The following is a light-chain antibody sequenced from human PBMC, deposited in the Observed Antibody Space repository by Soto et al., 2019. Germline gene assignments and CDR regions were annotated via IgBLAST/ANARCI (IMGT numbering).Light chain of an antibody. Sequence: QSALTQPASVSGSPGQSITISCTGTSSDVGGYNYVSWYQQHPGKAPKLMIYEVNNRPSGVSNRFSGSKSGNTASLTISGLQAEDEADYHCSSYTSSGTLGVFGGGTKLTVL. J-gene: IGLJ3*02. CDR2: EVN. CDR3: SSYTSSGTLGV. V-gene: IGLV2-14*01. CDR1: SSDVGGYNY.